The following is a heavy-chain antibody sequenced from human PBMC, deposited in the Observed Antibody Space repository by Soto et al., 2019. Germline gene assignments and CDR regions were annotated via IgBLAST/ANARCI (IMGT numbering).Heavy chain of an antibody. D-gene: IGHD2-15*01. Sequence: EVQLLESGGGLVQPGGSLRLSCAASGFIFSSYAMNWVRQAPGKGLDWVSGISGRGHTIHYADSVTGRFTISRDTAQNPLYLQMTIVRAEATAVSYCAKHRYCSGEFSEAVANWGQGTLVIVSS. CDR3: AKHRYCSGEFSEAVAN. V-gene: IGHV3-23*01. J-gene: IGHJ4*01. CDR1: GFIFSSYA. CDR2: ISGRGHTI.